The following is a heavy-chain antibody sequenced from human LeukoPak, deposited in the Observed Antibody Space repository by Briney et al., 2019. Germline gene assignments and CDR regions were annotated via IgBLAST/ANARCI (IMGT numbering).Heavy chain of an antibody. CDR2: IYTSGST. Sequence: PSQTLSLTCTVSGGSISSGSYYWSWIRQPAGKGLEWIGRIYTSGSTNYNPSLKSPVTISVDTSKNQFSLKLSSVTAADTAVYYCARDRLSSGFGPGRPDALDIWGQGTMVTVSS. V-gene: IGHV4-61*02. CDR1: GGSISSGSYY. CDR3: ARDRLSSGFGPGRPDALDI. D-gene: IGHD3-22*01. J-gene: IGHJ3*02.